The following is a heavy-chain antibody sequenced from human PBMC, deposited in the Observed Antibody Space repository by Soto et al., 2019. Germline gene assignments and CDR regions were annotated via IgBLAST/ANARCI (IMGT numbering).Heavy chain of an antibody. V-gene: IGHV3-23*01. CDR1: GFTFSRFA. D-gene: IGHD6-19*01. Sequence: EVQLLESGGGLGQPGGSLRLSCAGSGFTFSRFAMSWVRQVPGKGLEWVSAISGSGQTTYYADSVKGRFTVSRDNSKNTLSLLMRSLRAEDTALYYCAKVEDNTGWAVVDSWGQGTLVTVS. CDR2: ISGSGQTT. CDR3: AKVEDNTGWAVVDS. J-gene: IGHJ4*02.